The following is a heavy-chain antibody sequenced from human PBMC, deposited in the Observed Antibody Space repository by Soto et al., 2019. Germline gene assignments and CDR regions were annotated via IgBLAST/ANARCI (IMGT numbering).Heavy chain of an antibody. D-gene: IGHD3-22*01. CDR3: TTDLGSGYGGGSAFDI. CDR1: GFIFSNAG. J-gene: IGHJ3*02. V-gene: IGHV3-15*01. Sequence: EVQLWEPGGGWLKPGGSLRLSGEASGFIFSNAGLGGVRKPPGKGLEWLGGIKSKTDGGTTDYAAPVKGRFTISRDDSKNTLYLQMNSLKTEDTAVYYCTTDLGSGYGGGSAFDIWGQGTMVTVSS. CDR2: IKSKTDGGTT.